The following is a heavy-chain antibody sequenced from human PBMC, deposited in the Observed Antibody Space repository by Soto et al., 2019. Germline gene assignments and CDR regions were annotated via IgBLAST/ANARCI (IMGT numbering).Heavy chain of an antibody. D-gene: IGHD5-12*01. V-gene: IGHV2-5*02. Sequence: QITLKESGPTLVKPTQTSTLTGTFSGFSISTSGVGVGWILQPPGKALEWLTFIYWDDDKLDSPFLKSRLTIRKDPSKNQVLLTLTNMDPVDTATYYCAHLVVTRITSYFESWGQGTLGTVSS. CDR2: IYWDDDK. CDR3: AHLVVTRITSYFES. J-gene: IGHJ4*02. CDR1: GFSISTSGVG.